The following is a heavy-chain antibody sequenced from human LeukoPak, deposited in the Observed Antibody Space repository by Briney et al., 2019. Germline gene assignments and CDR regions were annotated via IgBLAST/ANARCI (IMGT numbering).Heavy chain of an antibody. J-gene: IGHJ4*02. CDR2: ISAYNGNT. D-gene: IGHD2-2*02. CDR1: GYTLTSYG. Sequence: ASVKVSCKASGYTLTSYGISWVRQAPGQGLEWMGWISAYNGNTNYAQKLQGRVTMTTDTSTSTAYMELRSLRSDDTAVYYCARTQTATAIRSFDYWGQGTLVTVSS. V-gene: IGHV1-18*01. CDR3: ARTQTATAIRSFDY.